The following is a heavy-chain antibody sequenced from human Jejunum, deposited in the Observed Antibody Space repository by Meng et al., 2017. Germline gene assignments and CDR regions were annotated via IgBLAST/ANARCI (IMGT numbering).Heavy chain of an antibody. V-gene: IGHV4-61*01. CDR1: GGSVSSGNYY. D-gene: IGHD6-13*01. CDR2: IYYSGST. CDR3: ARGGFFEAAAANLIDS. J-gene: IGHJ4*02. Sequence: QGQLEESGPGLGRPSETLSLTCTVSGGSVSSGNYYWSWIRQPTGKGLEWIWYIYYSGSTNYNPSLKSRVTISVDTSKNQFSLKLSSVTAADTAVYYCARGGFFEAAAANLIDSWGQGTLVTVSS.